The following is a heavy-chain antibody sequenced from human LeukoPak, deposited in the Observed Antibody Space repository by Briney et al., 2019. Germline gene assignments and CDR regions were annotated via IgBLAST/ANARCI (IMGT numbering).Heavy chain of an antibody. J-gene: IGHJ4*02. CDR3: ASPFYDSSGFDY. D-gene: IGHD3-22*01. CDR1: GFTFRSYS. V-gene: IGHV3-21*01. CDR2: ISSSSSYI. Sequence: PGGSLRLSCAASGFTFRSYSMNWVRQAPGKGLEWVSSISSSSSYIYYADSVKGRFTISRDNAKNSLYLQMNSLRAEDTAVYYCASPFYDSSGFDYWGQGTLVTVSS.